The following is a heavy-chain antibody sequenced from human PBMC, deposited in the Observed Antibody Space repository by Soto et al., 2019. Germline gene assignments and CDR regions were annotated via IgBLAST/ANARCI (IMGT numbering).Heavy chain of an antibody. J-gene: IGHJ4*02. Sequence: PSETLSLTCAVSGYSITSGYYWGWIRQPPGKGLEWIGSIYHSGSTYYNPSLKSRVTISVDTPRKLFSLKLSSVTAADTAVYYCARLPYSYSGYDETYFDYWGQGTLVIVSS. CDR2: IYHSGST. CDR3: ARLPYSYSGYDETYFDY. CDR1: GYSITSGYY. V-gene: IGHV4-38-2*01. D-gene: IGHD5-12*01.